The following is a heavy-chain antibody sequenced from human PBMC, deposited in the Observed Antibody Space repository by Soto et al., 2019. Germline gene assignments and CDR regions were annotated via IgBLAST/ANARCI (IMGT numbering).Heavy chain of an antibody. J-gene: IGHJ3*02. D-gene: IGHD6-13*01. CDR1: GFTFSNSI. Sequence: EVQLVESGGGLVKPGGSLRLSCAASGFTFSNSIINWVRQAPGQGLEWVSSISGSSDFLYYADSVKGRFTISRDTGTNSLYLQMNSLRAEDTAVYYCATSTWYAFDIWGQGTMVTVSS. V-gene: IGHV3-21*01. CDR2: ISGSSDFL. CDR3: ATSTWYAFDI.